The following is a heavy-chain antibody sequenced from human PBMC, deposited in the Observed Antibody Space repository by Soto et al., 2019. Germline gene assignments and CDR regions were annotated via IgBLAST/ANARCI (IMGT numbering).Heavy chain of an antibody. CDR1: GYSFTSYW. V-gene: IGHV5-51*01. Sequence: GEPLKISCKGSGYSFTSYWIGWVRQMPGKGLEWMGIIYPGDSDTRYSPSFQGQVTISADESISTAYLQWSSLKASDTAMYYCARQRAGRYCSSTSCYTRTDGYYYGMDVWGQGTTVTVSS. J-gene: IGHJ6*02. CDR3: ARQRAGRYCSSTSCYTRTDGYYYGMDV. CDR2: IYPGDSDT. D-gene: IGHD2-2*02.